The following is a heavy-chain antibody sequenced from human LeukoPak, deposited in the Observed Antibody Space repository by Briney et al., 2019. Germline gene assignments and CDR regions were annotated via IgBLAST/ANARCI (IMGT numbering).Heavy chain of an antibody. V-gene: IGHV4-4*02. CDR2: IYHSGST. CDR1: GGSISSSNW. Sequence: SGTLSLTCAVSGGSISSSNWWSWVRQPTGKGLEWIGEIYHSGSTNYNPSLKSRVTISVDKSKNQFSLKLSSVTAADTAVYYCARDQGSSWYLRDAFDIWGQGTMVTVSS. D-gene: IGHD6-13*01. CDR3: ARDQGSSWYLRDAFDI. J-gene: IGHJ3*02.